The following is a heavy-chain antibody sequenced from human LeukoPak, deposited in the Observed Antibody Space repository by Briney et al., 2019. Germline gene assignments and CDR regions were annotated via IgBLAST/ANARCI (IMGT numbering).Heavy chain of an antibody. V-gene: IGHV1-2*06. J-gene: IGHJ4*02. Sequence: ASVKVSCKAAGYTFTAYYIHWVRQAPGQGLEWMGRINPNSGGTNSAQKFQGRVTMTRDSSISTAYMEISRLTSDDTAVYHCARVGSITARKNYFDYWGQGTLVTVSS. D-gene: IGHD6-6*01. CDR1: GYTFTAYY. CDR2: INPNSGGT. CDR3: ARVGSITARKNYFDY.